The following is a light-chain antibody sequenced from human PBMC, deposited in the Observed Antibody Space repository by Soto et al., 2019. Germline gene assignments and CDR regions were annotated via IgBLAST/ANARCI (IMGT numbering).Light chain of an antibody. J-gene: IGKJ5*01. CDR2: GAS. CDR3: QQYVSSPIT. CDR1: PSVSSSY. Sequence: EIVLTQSPGTLSLSPGERATLSCRASPSVSSSYLAWYQQKPGQTPRLLLYGASTRATGIPDRFSGSGSGADFTLTISRLEPEDFAVYYCQQYVSSPITFGQGTRLEI. V-gene: IGKV3-20*01.